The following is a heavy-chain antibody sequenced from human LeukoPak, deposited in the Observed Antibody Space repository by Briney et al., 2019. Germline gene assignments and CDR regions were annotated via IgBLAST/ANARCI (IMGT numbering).Heavy chain of an antibody. CDR3: ARGRIAAAGQ. J-gene: IGHJ4*02. CDR1: GGSISSYY. D-gene: IGHD6-13*01. Sequence: SETLSLTCTVSGGSISSYYWSWIRQPPGKGLEWIGYIYYSGSTNYNPSLKSRATISVDTSKNQFSLKLSSVTAADTAVYYCARGRIAAAGQWGQGTLVTVSS. V-gene: IGHV4-59*01. CDR2: IYYSGST.